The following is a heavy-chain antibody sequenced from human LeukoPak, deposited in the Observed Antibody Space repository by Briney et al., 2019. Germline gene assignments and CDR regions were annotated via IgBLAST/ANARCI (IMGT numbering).Heavy chain of an antibody. CDR1: GYTFTSYY. D-gene: IGHD3/OR15-3a*01. Sequence: GVSVKVSCKASGYTFTSYYMHWVRQAPGQGLEWMGIINPSGGGTSYAQKFQGRVTMTRDTSTSTVHMELSSLGPEDTAVYYCVRGTDLDCWGQGTLVTVSS. CDR3: VRGTDLDC. V-gene: IGHV1-46*03. CDR2: INPSGGGT. J-gene: IGHJ4*02.